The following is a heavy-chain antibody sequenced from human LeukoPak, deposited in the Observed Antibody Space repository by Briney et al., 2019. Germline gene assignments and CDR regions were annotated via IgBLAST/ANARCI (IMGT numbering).Heavy chain of an antibody. CDR3: LRDLTYGGISSPDC. J-gene: IGHJ4*02. CDR1: GYTFTDYY. V-gene: IGHV1-2*02. CDR2: INPNNGGT. D-gene: IGHD4/OR15-4a*01. Sequence: AASVKVSCKASGYTFTDYYMHWVRQAPGPGLERMGWINPNNGGTTYAQKFQGRVTMTRDTSISTAYMELGRLTSDDTAMYFCLRDLTYGGISSPDCWGQGSLVTVSS.